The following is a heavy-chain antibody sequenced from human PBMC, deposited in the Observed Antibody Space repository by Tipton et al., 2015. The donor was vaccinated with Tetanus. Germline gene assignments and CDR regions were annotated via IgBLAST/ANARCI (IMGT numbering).Heavy chain of an antibody. CDR2: IYYSGST. D-gene: IGHD6-19*01. CDR1: GGSISSSSYY. CDR3: ARTGPVAGTVRDAFDI. V-gene: IGHV4-39*01. Sequence: TLSLTCTVSGGSISSSSYYWGWIRQPPGKGLEWIGTIYYSGSTYYNPSLKSRVPISVDTSKNQFSLKLSSVTAADTAVYYCARTGPVAGTVRDAFDIWGQGTMATVSS. J-gene: IGHJ3*02.